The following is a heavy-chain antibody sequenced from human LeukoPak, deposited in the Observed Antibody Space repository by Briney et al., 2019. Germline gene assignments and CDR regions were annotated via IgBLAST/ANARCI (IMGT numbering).Heavy chain of an antibody. D-gene: IGHD3-22*01. CDR1: GYTFSSYG. CDR3: ARIYYDSSGYYYEAWNAFDI. J-gene: IGHJ3*02. Sequence: ASVTVSCKASGYTFSSYGISWVRQAPGQGLEWMGWISAYNGNTNYAQKLQGRVTMTRDTSISTAYMELSRLRSDDTAVYYCARIYYDSSGYYYEAWNAFDIWGQGTMVTVSS. CDR2: ISAYNGNT. V-gene: IGHV1-18*01.